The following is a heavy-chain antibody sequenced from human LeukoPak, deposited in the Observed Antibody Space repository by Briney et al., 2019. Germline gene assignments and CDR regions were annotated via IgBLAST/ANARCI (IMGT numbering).Heavy chain of an antibody. CDR1: GDGVSSNSAA. D-gene: IGHD3-22*01. CDR3: ARMFYYDSRAYFDY. Sequence: SQTLSLTCAISGDGVSSNSAAWNWIRQSPSRGLQWLGRTYYRSKWYNDYAVSVKSRITVNPDTSKNQFSLQLNSVTPEDTAVYYCARMFYYDSRAYFDYWGQGTLVTVSS. V-gene: IGHV6-1*01. J-gene: IGHJ4*02. CDR2: TYYRSKWYN.